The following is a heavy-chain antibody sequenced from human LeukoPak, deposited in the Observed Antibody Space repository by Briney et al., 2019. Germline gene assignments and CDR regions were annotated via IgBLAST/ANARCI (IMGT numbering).Heavy chain of an antibody. Sequence: HPGGSLRLSCAASGFAFISYAMSGVRQAPGKGLEWVSTISNSDDNTYYADSVKGRFTISRDTSENTLYLQMNSPRAEDTAVYYCAKATGYLLWVQGTLVTVSS. CDR2: ISNSDDNT. CDR3: AKATGYLL. V-gene: IGHV3-23*01. CDR1: GFAFISYA. J-gene: IGHJ4*02. D-gene: IGHD1-14*01.